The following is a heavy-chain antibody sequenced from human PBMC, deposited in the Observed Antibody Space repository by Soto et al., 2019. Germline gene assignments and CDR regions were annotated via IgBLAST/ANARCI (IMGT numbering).Heavy chain of an antibody. V-gene: IGHV1-18*04. D-gene: IGHD2-2*01. CDR3: VRDPQRNDY. CDR1: GYDFSSYG. CDR2: ISASNGNR. Sequence: QVQLVQSGAEVKKPGASVKVYCKASGYDFSSYGISCVRQAPGQGLEWMGWISASNGNRDYAQQFQGRVTMTSDTSRTTAYMELRSLRSDDTAVYYCVRDPQRNDYWGQGTLVNVSS. J-gene: IGHJ4*02.